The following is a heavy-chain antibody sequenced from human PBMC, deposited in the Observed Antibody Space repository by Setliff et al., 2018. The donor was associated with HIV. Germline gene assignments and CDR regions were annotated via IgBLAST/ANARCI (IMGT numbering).Heavy chain of an antibody. CDR2: IFHSGST. Sequence: SETLSLTCAVYGASFSDYYWSWIRQPPGKGLEWIGEIFHSGSTTYNPSLKSRVTISVDMSKNQSSLNLSSVTAADTAVYYCARLLRSGYSTTWYEGGAAWWFDPWGQGTLVTVSS. V-gene: IGHV4-34*12. CDR1: GASFSDYY. J-gene: IGHJ5*02. D-gene: IGHD6-13*01. CDR3: ARLLRSGYSTTWYEGGAAWWFDP.